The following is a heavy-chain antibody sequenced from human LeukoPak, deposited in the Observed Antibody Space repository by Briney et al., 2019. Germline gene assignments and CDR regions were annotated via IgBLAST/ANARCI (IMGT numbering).Heavy chain of an antibody. D-gene: IGHD5-18*01. V-gene: IGHV4-39*07. Sequence: SETLSLTCTVSGASISTSSYYWGWIRQPPGKVLERIGSIYYTGTTYYSPSLKSRLTISLDTSKNQFSLKLRSVTPEDTAVYYCARVRYSYGFPYFDYWGQGTLVTVSS. CDR1: GASISTSSYY. CDR3: ARVRYSYGFPYFDY. CDR2: IYYTGTT. J-gene: IGHJ4*02.